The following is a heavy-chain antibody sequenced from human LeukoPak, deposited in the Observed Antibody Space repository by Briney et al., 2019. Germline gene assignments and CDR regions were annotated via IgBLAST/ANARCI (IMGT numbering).Heavy chain of an antibody. D-gene: IGHD3-16*02. Sequence: GGSLRLSCAASGFSSSSYAMSWVRQAPGKGLEWVSAISGSGGTTYYADSVKGRFTISRDNSKNTLYLQMNSLRAEDTAVYYCAKESGGGGYTFDYWGQGSLVTVSS. CDR3: AKESGGGGYTFDY. CDR1: GFSSSSYA. CDR2: ISGSGGTT. V-gene: IGHV3-23*01. J-gene: IGHJ4*02.